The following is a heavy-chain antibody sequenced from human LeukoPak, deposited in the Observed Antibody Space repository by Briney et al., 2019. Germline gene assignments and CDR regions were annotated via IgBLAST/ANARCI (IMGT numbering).Heavy chain of an antibody. J-gene: IGHJ4*02. V-gene: IGHV3-30*02. Sequence: GGSLRLSCAASGFTFSSYGMHWVRQAPGKGLEWVAFIRYDGSNKYYADSVKGRFTISRDNSKNTLYLQMNSLRAEDTAVYYCARDYGKDSSSYYFDYWGQGTLVTVSS. CDR1: GFTFSSYG. D-gene: IGHD6-6*01. CDR2: IRYDGSNK. CDR3: ARDYGKDSSSYYFDY.